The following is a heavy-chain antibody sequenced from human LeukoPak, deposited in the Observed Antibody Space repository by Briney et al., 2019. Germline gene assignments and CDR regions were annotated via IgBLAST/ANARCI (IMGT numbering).Heavy chain of an antibody. CDR1: GGSFSVYY. V-gene: IGHV4-34*01. CDR2: INHSGST. CDR3: ATTTIRLGY. D-gene: IGHD1-26*01. Sequence: TSETLSLTCAAYGGSFSVYYWSWIRQPPGKGLEWIGEINHSGSTNYNPSLKSRVTISLDTSKNQFSLKLSSVTAADTAVYYCATTTIRLGYWGQGTLVTVSS. J-gene: IGHJ4*02.